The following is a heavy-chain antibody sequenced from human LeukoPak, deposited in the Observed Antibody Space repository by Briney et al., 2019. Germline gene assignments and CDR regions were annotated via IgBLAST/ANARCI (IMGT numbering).Heavy chain of an antibody. Sequence: PSETLSLTCTVSGGSISSSSYYWGWIRQPPGKGLEWIGSIYYSGSTYYNPSLKSRVTISVDTSKNQFSLKLSSVTVADTAVYYCARDTAMVVYYFDYWGQGTLVTVSS. CDR2: IYYSGST. D-gene: IGHD5-18*01. CDR3: ARDTAMVVYYFDY. J-gene: IGHJ4*02. CDR1: GGSISSSSYY. V-gene: IGHV4-39*01.